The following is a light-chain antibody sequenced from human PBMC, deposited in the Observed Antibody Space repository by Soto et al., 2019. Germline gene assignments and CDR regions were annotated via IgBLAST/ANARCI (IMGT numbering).Light chain of an antibody. J-gene: IGLJ1*01. CDR2: DVS. CDR1: SSDVGGYNY. Sequence: QSVLTQPASVSGSPGQSITISCTGTSSDVGGYNYVSWYQQHPGKAPKLMIYDVSNRPSGVSNRFSGSKSGNTASLTISGLQAEDEADYYCSSCTSRNTFVFGTGTKVTVL. CDR3: SSCTSRNTFV. V-gene: IGLV2-14*01.